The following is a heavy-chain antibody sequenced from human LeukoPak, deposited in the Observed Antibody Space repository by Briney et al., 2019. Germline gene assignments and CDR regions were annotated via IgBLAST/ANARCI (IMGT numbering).Heavy chain of an antibody. CDR2: IYYSGSTGSI. CDR3: ARAAVAGIWFDS. Sequence: SETLSLTCTVSGGSISSYSWSWIRQPPGKGLEWMGYIYYSGSTGSINYNPSLKSRLTISVDTPKNQFSLKLSSVTAADTAVYYCARAAVAGIWFDSWGQGTLVTVSS. CDR1: GGSISSYS. V-gene: IGHV4-59*01. J-gene: IGHJ5*01. D-gene: IGHD6-19*01.